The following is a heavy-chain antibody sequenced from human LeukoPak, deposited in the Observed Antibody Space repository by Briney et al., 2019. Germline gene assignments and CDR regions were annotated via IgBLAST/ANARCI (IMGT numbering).Heavy chain of an antibody. D-gene: IGHD6-19*01. J-gene: IGHJ4*02. V-gene: IGHV1-46*03. CDR3: ARDLYGEQWLNPFDY. Sequence: ASVKVSCKASGYTFTSYYMHWVRQAPGQGLEWMGIINPSGGSTSYAQKFQGGVTMTRDTSTSTVYMELSSLRSEDTAVYYCARDLYGEQWLNPFDYWGQGTLVTVSS. CDR2: INPSGGST. CDR1: GYTFTSYY.